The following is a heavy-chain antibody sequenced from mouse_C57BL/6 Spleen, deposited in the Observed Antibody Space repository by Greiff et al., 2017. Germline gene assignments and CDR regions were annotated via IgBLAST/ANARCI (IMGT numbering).Heavy chain of an antibody. J-gene: IGHJ2*01. CDR3: ARQIYYDYDGGYYFDY. V-gene: IGHV5-9*01. CDR1: GFTFSSYT. D-gene: IGHD2-4*01. Sequence: EVMLVESGGGLVKPGGSLKLSCAASGFTFSSYTMSWVRQTPEKRLEWVATISGGGGNTYYPDSVKGRFTISRDNAKNTLYLQMSSLRSEDTALYYCARQIYYDYDGGYYFDYWGQGTTLTVSS. CDR2: ISGGGGNT.